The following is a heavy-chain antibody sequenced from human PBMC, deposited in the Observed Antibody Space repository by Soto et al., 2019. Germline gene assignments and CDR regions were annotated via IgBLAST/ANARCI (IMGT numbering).Heavy chain of an antibody. J-gene: IGHJ5*02. Sequence: EVHLVESGGGLVKPGGSLRLSCVASGFTFTNAWMIWVRQAPGKGLEWVGRIKSKPDGGTTDYAAPVKGRFTISRDDSKNTVYLEMNSLKSEDTAVYYCTTCLTAAPRRFDPWGQRTLVTVSS. CDR1: GFTFTNAW. CDR2: IKSKPDGGTT. D-gene: IGHD2-21*02. V-gene: IGHV3-15*07. CDR3: TTCLTAAPRRFDP.